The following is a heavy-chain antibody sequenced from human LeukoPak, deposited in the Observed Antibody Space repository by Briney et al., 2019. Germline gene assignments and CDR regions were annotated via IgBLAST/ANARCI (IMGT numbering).Heavy chain of an antibody. V-gene: IGHV4-34*01. CDR2: NSHGGGA. Sequence: SETLSLTCAVYGGSFTDYYWNWIRQPPGEGVEWIGENSHGGGANYIPSLKGRVTISVDTSQNQFSLRLRSVTAADTAVYYCARVCRSSTSCDYSSSLWGRWGSYYYYYGLDVWGQGTTVTVSS. D-gene: IGHD2-2*01. CDR1: GGSFTDYY. J-gene: IGHJ6*02. CDR3: ARVCRSSTSCDYSSSLWGRWGSYYYYYGLDV.